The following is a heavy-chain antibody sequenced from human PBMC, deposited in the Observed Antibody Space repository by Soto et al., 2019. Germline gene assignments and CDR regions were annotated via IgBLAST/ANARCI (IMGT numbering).Heavy chain of an antibody. J-gene: IGHJ4*02. CDR1: GFTFSSYA. Sequence: GGSLRLSCAASGFTFSSYAMHWVRQAPGKGLEYVSAISSNGGSTYYANSVKGRFTISRDNSKNTLYLQMGSLRAEDMAVYYCARHGYSYVFDYWGQGTLVTVSS. D-gene: IGHD5-18*01. CDR2: ISSNGGST. V-gene: IGHV3-64*01. CDR3: ARHGYSYVFDY.